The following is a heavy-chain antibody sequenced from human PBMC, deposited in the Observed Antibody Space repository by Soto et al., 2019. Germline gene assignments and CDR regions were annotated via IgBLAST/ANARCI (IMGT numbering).Heavy chain of an antibody. CDR1: GGSISSGGYY. CDR2: IYYSGST. Sequence: PSETLSLTCTVSGGSISSGGYYWSWIRQHPGKGLEWIGYIYYSGSTYYNPSLKSRVTISVDTSKNQFSLKLSSVTAADTAVYYCASMGSPWHVPAASYPYYYYGMDVWGQGTTVTVSS. V-gene: IGHV4-31*03. J-gene: IGHJ6*02. CDR3: ASMGSPWHVPAASYPYYYYGMDV. D-gene: IGHD2-2*01.